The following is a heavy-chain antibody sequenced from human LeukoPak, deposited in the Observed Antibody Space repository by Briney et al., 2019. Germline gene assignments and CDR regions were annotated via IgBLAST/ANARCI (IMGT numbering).Heavy chain of an antibody. CDR2: IYYSGST. CDR1: GGSISSYY. V-gene: IGHV4-59*08. Sequence: SETLSLTCTDSGGSISSYYWSWIRQPPAKGLEWIGYIYYSGSTKYNPSLRSRVTISVDTSKNQFSLNLSSATAADTAVYYCARYSYGHRWFDPWGQGTLVTVSS. D-gene: IGHD5-18*01. J-gene: IGHJ5*02. CDR3: ARYSYGHRWFDP.